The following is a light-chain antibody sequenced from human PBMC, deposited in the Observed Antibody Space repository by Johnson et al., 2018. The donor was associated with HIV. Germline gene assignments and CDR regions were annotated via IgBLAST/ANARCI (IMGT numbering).Light chain of an antibody. CDR1: SSNIENNY. V-gene: IGLV1-51*01. CDR2: DNN. CDR3: GTWDSSVSGGLSAGGV. Sequence: QSVLTQPPSMSAAPGQRVAISCSGSSSNIENNYVSWYQQFPGTAPKLLIYDNNKRPSGIPDRFSGSKSGASATLDITGLQTGDEADYYCGTWDSSVSGGLSAGGVFGTGTKVTVL. J-gene: IGLJ1*01.